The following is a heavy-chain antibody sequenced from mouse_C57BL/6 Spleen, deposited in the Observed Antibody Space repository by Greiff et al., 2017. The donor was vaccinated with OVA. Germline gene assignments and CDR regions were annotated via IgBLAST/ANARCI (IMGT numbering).Heavy chain of an antibody. CDR3: ARLGGLHY. CDR2: IDPSDSYT. V-gene: IGHV1-69*01. J-gene: IGHJ2*01. D-gene: IGHD6-2*01. Sequence: VQLQQPGAELVMPGASVKLSCKASGYTFTSYWMHWVKQRPGQGLEWIGEIDPSDSYTNYNQKFKGKSTLTVDKSSNTAYMQLSSHTSEDSAVYYCARLGGLHYWGQSPTLTVSS. CDR1: GYTFTSYW.